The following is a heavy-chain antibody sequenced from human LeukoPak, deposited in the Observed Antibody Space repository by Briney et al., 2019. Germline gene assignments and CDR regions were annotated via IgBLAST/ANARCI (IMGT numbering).Heavy chain of an antibody. CDR3: ARTGYSGYDRVSYYYYYYMDV. CDR2: INPSGGST. CDR1: GYTFTSYY. D-gene: IGHD5-12*01. V-gene: IGHV1-46*01. J-gene: IGHJ6*03. Sequence: ASVKVSCKASGYTFTSYYMHWVRQAPGQGLEWMGIINPSGGSTSYAQKFQGRVTMTRDTSTSTVYMELSSLRSEDTAVYYCARTGYSGYDRVSYYYYYYMDVWGKGTTVTVSS.